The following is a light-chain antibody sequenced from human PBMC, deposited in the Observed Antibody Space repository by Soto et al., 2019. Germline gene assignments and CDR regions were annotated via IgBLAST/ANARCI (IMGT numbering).Light chain of an antibody. CDR3: LVFQSGAFVV. V-gene: IGLV7-46*01. CDR1: TGAVTSGQY. Sequence: QAVVTQEPSLTVSPGGTVTLTCGSNTGAVTSGQYPYWFQQKPGQAPRTLIYDTNNKHSWTPARFSGSLLGGKAALTLSGAQPEDEADYYCLVFQSGAFVVFGGGTKVTVL. CDR2: DTN. J-gene: IGLJ2*01.